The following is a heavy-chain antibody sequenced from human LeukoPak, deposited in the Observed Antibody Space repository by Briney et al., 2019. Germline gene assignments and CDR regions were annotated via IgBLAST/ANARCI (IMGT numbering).Heavy chain of an antibody. CDR1: GGSISSYY. Sequence: SETLSLTCTVSGGSISSYYWSWIRQSPGKGLEWIGYIYYSGTTNYNPSLKSRVTISVDTSKDQFSLKLSSVTAADTAVYYCAREDPQTTVPEGLDVWGQGTTVTVSS. J-gene: IGHJ6*02. CDR2: IYYSGTT. D-gene: IGHD4-17*01. CDR3: AREDPQTTVPEGLDV. V-gene: IGHV4-59*01.